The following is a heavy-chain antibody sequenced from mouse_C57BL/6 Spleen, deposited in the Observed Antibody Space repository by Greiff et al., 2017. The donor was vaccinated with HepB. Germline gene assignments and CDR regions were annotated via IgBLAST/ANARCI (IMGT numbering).Heavy chain of an antibody. CDR3: FYYYGSSPFAY. CDR1: GYTFTDYY. Sequence: EVQLQQSGPELVKPGASVKISCKASGYTFTDYYMNWVKQSHGKSLEWIGDINPNNGGTSYNQKFKGKATLTVDKSSSTAYMELRSLTSEDSAVYYCFYYYGSSPFAYWGQGTLVTVSA. CDR2: INPNNGGT. J-gene: IGHJ3*01. D-gene: IGHD1-1*01. V-gene: IGHV1-26*01.